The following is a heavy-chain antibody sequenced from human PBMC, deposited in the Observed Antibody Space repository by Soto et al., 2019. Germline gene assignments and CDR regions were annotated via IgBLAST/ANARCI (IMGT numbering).Heavy chain of an antibody. CDR3: ATRNYFDRSGYYYYYFDY. CDR2: ISESGGST. J-gene: IGHJ4*02. V-gene: IGHV3-23*01. CDR1: GFSFSNYA. Sequence: GGSLRLSCVASGFSFSNYAMSWVRQAPGKGLEWVSGISESGGSTYYADSVKGRFTISRDNSKNTLFLQINSLRAEDTALYYCATRNYFDRSGYYYYYFDYWGQGALVTVSS. D-gene: IGHD3-22*01.